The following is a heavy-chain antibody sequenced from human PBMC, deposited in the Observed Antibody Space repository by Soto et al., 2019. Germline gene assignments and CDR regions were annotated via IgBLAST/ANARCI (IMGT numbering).Heavy chain of an antibody. J-gene: IGHJ4*02. V-gene: IGHV4-31*03. CDR2: IYYSGST. D-gene: IGHD2-8*01. CDR1: GGSISSGGYY. CDR3: ARVGGGYCTNGVCYGLDY. Sequence: QVQLQESGPGLVKPSQTLSLTCTVSGGSISSGGYYWSWIRQHPGKGLEWIGYIYYSGSTCSNPSLTTRVTLSVDTSKNQSSLKLSSVTAADTAVYYCARVGGGYCTNGVCYGLDYWGQGTLVTVSS.